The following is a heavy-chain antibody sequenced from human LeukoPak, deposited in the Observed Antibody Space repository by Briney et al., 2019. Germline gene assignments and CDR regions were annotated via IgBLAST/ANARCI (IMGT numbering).Heavy chain of an antibody. Sequence: GASVKVSCKASGYTFTSYGISWVRQAPGQGLEWMGIINPTGGSTTYAQKFQGRVTVTRDTSTSTVYMELSSLTSEDTAVYYCARDRVIVGGTATYNFDHWGQGTLVTVSS. CDR2: INPTGGST. CDR1: GYTFTSYG. CDR3: ARDRVIVGGTATYNFDH. J-gene: IGHJ4*02. D-gene: IGHD1-14*01. V-gene: IGHV1-46*01.